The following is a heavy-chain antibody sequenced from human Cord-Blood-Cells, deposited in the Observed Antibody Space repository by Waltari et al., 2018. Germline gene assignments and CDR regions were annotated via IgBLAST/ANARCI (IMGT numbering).Heavy chain of an antibody. CDR3: ASPRGPGDRFDY. V-gene: IGHV4-38-2*01. Sequence: QVQLQESGPGLVKPSETLSLTCAVPGYSISSGYYWGWIRQPPGKGLEWIGSIYHSGSTYYNPSLKSRVTISVDTSKNQFSLKLSSVTAADTAVYYCASPRGPGDRFDYWGQGTLVTVSS. J-gene: IGHJ4*02. CDR1: GYSISSGYY. CDR2: IYHSGST. D-gene: IGHD7-27*01.